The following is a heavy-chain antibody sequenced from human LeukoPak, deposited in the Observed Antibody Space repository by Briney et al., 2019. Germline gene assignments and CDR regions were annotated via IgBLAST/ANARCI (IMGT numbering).Heavy chain of an antibody. J-gene: IGHJ4*02. Sequence: PGGSLRLSCAASGFAFSSYSMNWVRQAPGKGLEWVANIKQDGSEKYYVDSVKGRFTISRDNAKNSLYLQTNSLRAEDTAVYYCASAVAVAVMDYWGQGTLVTVSS. CDR2: IKQDGSEK. CDR1: GFAFSSYS. D-gene: IGHD6-19*01. CDR3: ASAVAVAVMDY. V-gene: IGHV3-7*01.